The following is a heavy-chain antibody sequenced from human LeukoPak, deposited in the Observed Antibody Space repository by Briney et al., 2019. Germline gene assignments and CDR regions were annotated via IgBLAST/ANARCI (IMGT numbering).Heavy chain of an antibody. CDR1: GGSFRGYY. V-gene: IGHV4-34*01. CDR2: INHSGST. D-gene: IGHD5-18*01. J-gene: IGHJ6*04. Sequence: SETLSLTRAVYGGSFRGYYWSWIRQPPAKGLDWIGDINHSGSTNYIPSLTSRVTISVDTSKNQFSLKLSSVTAADTAVYYCARTAMTYYYYYGMDVWGKGTTVTVSS. CDR3: ARTAMTYYYYYGMDV.